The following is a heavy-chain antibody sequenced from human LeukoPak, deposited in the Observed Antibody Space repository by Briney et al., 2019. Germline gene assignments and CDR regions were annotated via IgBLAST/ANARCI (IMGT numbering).Heavy chain of an antibody. Sequence: GGSLRPSCAASGFTFSSYSMNWVRQAPGKGLEWVSSISSSSSYIYYADSVKGRFTISRDNAKNSLYLQMNSLRAEDTAVYYCAKYTIFGVVTPGYMDVWGKGTTVTVSS. V-gene: IGHV3-21*01. J-gene: IGHJ6*03. CDR3: AKYTIFGVVTPGYMDV. CDR1: GFTFSSYS. CDR2: ISSSSSYI. D-gene: IGHD3-3*01.